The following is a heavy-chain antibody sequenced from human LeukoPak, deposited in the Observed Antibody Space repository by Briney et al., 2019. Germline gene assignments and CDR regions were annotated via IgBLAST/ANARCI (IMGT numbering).Heavy chain of an antibody. CDR1: GFTFSSYS. Sequence: GGSLRLSCAASGFTFSSYSMNWVRQAPGKGLGWVSSISSSSSYIYYADSVKGRFTISRDNAKNSLYLQMDSLRVEDTAVYYCARDPYSGNYGAYYYYYMDVWGKGTTVTISS. V-gene: IGHV3-21*06. D-gene: IGHD1-26*01. CDR2: ISSSSSYI. J-gene: IGHJ6*03. CDR3: ARDPYSGNYGAYYYYYMDV.